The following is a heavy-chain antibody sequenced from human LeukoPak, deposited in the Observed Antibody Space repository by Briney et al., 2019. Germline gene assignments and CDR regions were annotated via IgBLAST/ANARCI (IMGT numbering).Heavy chain of an antibody. D-gene: IGHD6-13*01. CDR3: ARDLMGIAYRGAFYY. V-gene: IGHV3-11*01. CDR1: AFTFSYYY. J-gene: IGHJ4*02. CDR2: ISSSKSTI. Sequence: PGGSLTLSCAGYAFTFSYYYMVWHRPAPGKELVGFSYISSSKSTIYYAVSVRFRFSISTDNAKNSLYLQMNSLRAEDTAVYYCARDLMGIAYRGAFYYWGQGTLVTVSS.